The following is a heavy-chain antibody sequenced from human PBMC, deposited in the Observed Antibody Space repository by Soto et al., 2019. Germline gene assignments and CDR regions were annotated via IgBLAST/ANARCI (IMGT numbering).Heavy chain of an antibody. CDR2: IYYIGST. D-gene: IGHD2-15*01. CDR3: ARLGYCSGGSCYLNYYYYGMDV. Sequence: PSETLSLTCTVSGGSISSSSYYWGWIRQPPGKGLEWIGSIYYIGSTYYNPSLKILVTISVDTSKNQFSLKLSSVTAADTAVYYCARLGYCSGGSCYLNYYYYGMDVWGQGTTVTVSS. J-gene: IGHJ6*02. V-gene: IGHV4-39*01. CDR1: GGSISSSSYY.